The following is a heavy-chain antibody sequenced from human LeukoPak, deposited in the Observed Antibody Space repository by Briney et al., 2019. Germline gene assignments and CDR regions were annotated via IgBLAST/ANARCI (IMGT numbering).Heavy chain of an antibody. CDR2: IASDGNNR. V-gene: IGHV3-74*01. Sequence: GGSLRLSCAASGFTFSSYWMNWVRQVPGKGLVWVSRIASDGNNRDYADSVKGRFTISRDNAKNTPYLQMNSLRVEDTAVYYCAKDGGIAVAGTVDYWGQGTLVTVSS. J-gene: IGHJ4*02. CDR1: GFTFSSYW. CDR3: AKDGGIAVAGTVDY. D-gene: IGHD6-19*01.